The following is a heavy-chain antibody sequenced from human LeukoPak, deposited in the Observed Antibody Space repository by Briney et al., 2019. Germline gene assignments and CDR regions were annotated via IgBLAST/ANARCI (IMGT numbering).Heavy chain of an antibody. D-gene: IGHD3-22*01. Sequence: SETLSLTCAVYGGSFSGYYWSWIRQPPGKGLEWIGEINHSGSTNYNPSLKSRVTISVDTSKNQFSLKLSSVTAAGTAVYYRASSAGDSSGYYPTDSGDAFDIWGQGTMVTVSS. J-gene: IGHJ3*02. V-gene: IGHV4-34*01. CDR3: ASSAGDSSGYYPTDSGDAFDI. CDR2: INHSGST. CDR1: GGSFSGYY.